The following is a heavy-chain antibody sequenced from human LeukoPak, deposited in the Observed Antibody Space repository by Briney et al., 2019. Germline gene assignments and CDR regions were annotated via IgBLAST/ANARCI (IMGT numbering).Heavy chain of an antibody. CDR3: AADGITIFGVVYGGFDY. CDR2: INPNSGGT. J-gene: IGHJ4*02. D-gene: IGHD3-3*01. CDR1: GYTFTGYY. V-gene: IGHV1-2*06. Sequence: ASVKVSCKASGYTFTGYYVHWVRQAPGQGLEWMGRINPNSGGTNYAQKFQGRVTMTRDTSISTAYMELSRLRSDDTAVYYCAADGITIFGVVYGGFDYWGQGTLVTVSS.